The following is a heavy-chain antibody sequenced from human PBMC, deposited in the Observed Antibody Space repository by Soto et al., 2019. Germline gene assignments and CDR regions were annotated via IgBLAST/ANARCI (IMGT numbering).Heavy chain of an antibody. V-gene: IGHV4-39*07. CDR1: GGSISSSSFH. CDR3: ARRYGYYFDY. J-gene: IGHJ4*02. CDR2: IYYSGST. D-gene: IGHD3-9*01. Sequence: PSETLSLTCTVSGGSISSSSFHWGWIRQPPGKGLEWIGSIYYSGSTNYNPSLKSRVTISVDTSKNQLSLKLSSVTAADTAVYYCARRYGYYFDYWGQGTLVTVSS.